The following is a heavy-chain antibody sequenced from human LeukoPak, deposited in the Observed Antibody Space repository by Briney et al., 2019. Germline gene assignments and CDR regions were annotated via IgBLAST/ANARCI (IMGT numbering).Heavy chain of an antibody. D-gene: IGHD4-17*01. CDR2: INPNSGGT. J-gene: IGHJ6*03. Sequence: ASVKVSCKASGYTFTSYYMHWVRQAPGQGLEWMGWINPNSGGTNYAQKFQGRVTMTRDTSISTAYMELSRLRSDDTAVYYCARVIATVTHYYYYYMDVWGKGTTVTVSS. CDR1: GYTFTSYY. CDR3: ARVIATVTHYYYYYMDV. V-gene: IGHV1-2*02.